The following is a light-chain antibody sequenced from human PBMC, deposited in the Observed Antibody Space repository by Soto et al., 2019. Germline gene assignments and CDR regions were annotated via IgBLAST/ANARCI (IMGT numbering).Light chain of an antibody. Sequence: EIALTQSPGTLSFSPGERATLSCRASQSVSSSYLAWYQQKPGQAPRLLIYDASSRATGIPDRFSGSGSGTDFTLTISGLEPEDFAVYYCQQYGSALLTFGGGTKVEIK. CDR1: QSVSSSY. V-gene: IGKV3-20*01. J-gene: IGKJ4*01. CDR3: QQYGSALLT. CDR2: DAS.